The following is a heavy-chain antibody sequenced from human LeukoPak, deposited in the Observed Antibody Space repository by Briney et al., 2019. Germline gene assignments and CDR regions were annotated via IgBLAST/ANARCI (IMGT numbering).Heavy chain of an antibody. J-gene: IGHJ4*02. CDR1: GFTVSSNY. V-gene: IGHV3-66*01. Sequence: GGSLRLSCAASGFTVSSNYMSWVRQAPGKGLEWVSVIYSGGSTYYADSVKGRFTISRDNAKNSLYLQMNSLRAEDTAVYYCARIMWGQWLVPFDYWGQGTLVTVSS. CDR2: IYSGGST. D-gene: IGHD6-19*01. CDR3: ARIMWGQWLVPFDY.